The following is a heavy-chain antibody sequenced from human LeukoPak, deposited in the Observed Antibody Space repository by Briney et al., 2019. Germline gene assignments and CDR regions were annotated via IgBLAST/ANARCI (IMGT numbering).Heavy chain of an antibody. CDR3: TTEGERYFDWLLAFDY. D-gene: IGHD3-9*01. CDR1: GFTFSNAW. J-gene: IGHJ4*02. CDR2: IKSKTDGGTT. V-gene: IGHV3-15*01. Sequence: GGSLRLSCAASGFTFSNAWMSRVRQAPGKGLEWVGRIKSKTDGGTTDYAAPVKGRFTISRDDSKNTLYLQMNSLKTEDTAVYYCTTEGERYFDWLLAFDYWGQGTLVTVSS.